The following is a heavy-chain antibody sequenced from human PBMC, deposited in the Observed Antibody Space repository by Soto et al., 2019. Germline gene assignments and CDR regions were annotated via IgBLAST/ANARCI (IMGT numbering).Heavy chain of an antibody. D-gene: IGHD3-22*01. CDR3: SHRPAYYYDSSGYYPYFDY. CDR2: IYWDDDK. CDR1: GFSLSTGGVG. Sequence: QITLKESGPTLVKPTQTLTLTCTFSGFSLSTGGVGVGWIRQPPGKALEWIALIYWDDDKRYSPPQKSRLTITKDTSKNKVVHTMTNRDPVDTATYDCSHRPAYYYDSSGYYPYFDYWGQGTLVTVSS. V-gene: IGHV2-5*02. J-gene: IGHJ4*02.